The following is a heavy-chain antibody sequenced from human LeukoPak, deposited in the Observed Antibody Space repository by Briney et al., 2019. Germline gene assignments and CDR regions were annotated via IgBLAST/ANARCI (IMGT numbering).Heavy chain of an antibody. CDR3: ARGVWYYYGSGSYLDY. V-gene: IGHV4-34*01. CDR1: GGSFSGYY. Sequence: SETLSLTCAVYGGSFSGYYWSWIRQPPGNGLEWIGEINHSGSTNYNPSLKSRVTISVDTSKNQFSLKLSSVTAADTAVYYCARGVWYYYGSGSYLDYWGQGTLVTVSS. J-gene: IGHJ4*02. D-gene: IGHD3-10*01. CDR2: INHSGST.